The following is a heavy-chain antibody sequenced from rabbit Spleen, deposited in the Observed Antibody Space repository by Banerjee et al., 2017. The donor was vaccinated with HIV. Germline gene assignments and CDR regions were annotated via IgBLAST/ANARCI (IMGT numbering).Heavy chain of an antibody. CDR3: ARDGTGGSYFAL. CDR1: GFSFSSNW. D-gene: IGHD8-1*01. V-gene: IGHV1S45*01. Sequence: LEESGGGLVKPGGTLTLTCTVSGFSFSSNWICWVRQAPGKGLEWIACIDSGSSGFTYFANWVNGRFSISRENAQNTVFLQMTSLTAADTATYFCARDGTGGSYFALWGPGTLVTV. CDR2: IDSGSSGFT. J-gene: IGHJ4*01.